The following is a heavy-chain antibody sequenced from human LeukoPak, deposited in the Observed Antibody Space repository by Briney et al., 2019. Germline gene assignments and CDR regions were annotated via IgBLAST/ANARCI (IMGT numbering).Heavy chain of an antibody. CDR1: GFTFRDYW. Sequence: PGGSLRLSCAASGFTFRDYWMTWVRQTSRKGLEWAATIKKDGSEKYYVDSVRGRFAISRDNARDSLYLQMNSLRDDDTGMYYCVGGGYSSSWFWIFWGQGTLVTVSS. CDR3: VGGGYSSSWFWIF. J-gene: IGHJ4*02. D-gene: IGHD6-13*01. V-gene: IGHV3-7*03. CDR2: IKKDGSEK.